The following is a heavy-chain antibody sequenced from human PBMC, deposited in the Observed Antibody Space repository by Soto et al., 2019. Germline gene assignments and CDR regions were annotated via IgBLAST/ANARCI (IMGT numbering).Heavy chain of an antibody. V-gene: IGHV3-7*01. CDR1: GFTFSSYW. CDR2: IKQDGSEK. Sequence: GGSLRLSCAASGFTFSSYWMSWVRQAPGKGLEWVANIKQDGSEKYYVDSVKGRFTISRDNAKNSLYLQMNSLRAEDTAVYYCASDFWSGYYDYWGQGTLVTFSS. D-gene: IGHD3-3*01. CDR3: ASDFWSGYYDY. J-gene: IGHJ4*02.